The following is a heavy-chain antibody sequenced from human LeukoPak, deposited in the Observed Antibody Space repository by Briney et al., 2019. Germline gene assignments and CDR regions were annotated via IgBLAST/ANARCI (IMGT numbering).Heavy chain of an antibody. CDR2: ISSSSSSYI. CDR1: GFTFSSYS. Sequence: PGGSLRLSCAASGFTFSSYSMNWVRQAPGKGLEWVSSISSSSSSYIYYADSVKGRFTISRDNAKNSLYLQMNSLRAEDMAVYYCASDCSGGSCGLFDYWGQGTLVTVSS. CDR3: ASDCSGGSCGLFDY. D-gene: IGHD2-15*01. J-gene: IGHJ4*02. V-gene: IGHV3-21*01.